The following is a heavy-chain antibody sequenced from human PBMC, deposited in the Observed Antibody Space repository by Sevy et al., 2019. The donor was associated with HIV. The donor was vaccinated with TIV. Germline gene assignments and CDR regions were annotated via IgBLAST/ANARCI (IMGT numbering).Heavy chain of an antibody. Sequence: GGSLRLSCAASGFTFSSYGMHWVRQAPGKGLEWVAFIRCDGSNKSYADSVKGRFTISRDNSKNTLYLQMNSLRAEDTTVYYCAKDRGSSSWRDYVQHWGQGTLVTVSS. CDR3: AKDRGSSSWRDYVQH. J-gene: IGHJ1*01. V-gene: IGHV3-30*02. D-gene: IGHD6-13*01. CDR2: IRCDGSNK. CDR1: GFTFSSYG.